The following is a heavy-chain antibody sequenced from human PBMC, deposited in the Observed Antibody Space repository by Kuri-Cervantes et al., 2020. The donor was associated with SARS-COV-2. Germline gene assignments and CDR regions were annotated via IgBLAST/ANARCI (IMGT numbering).Heavy chain of an antibody. CDR1: GGSISSYY. V-gene: IGHV4-59*01. CDR3: AKGDKWLLLLVCDY. J-gene: IGHJ4*02. Sequence: SETLSLTCTVSGGSISSYYWSWIRQPPGKGLEWIGYIYYSGSTNYNPSLKSRVTISVDTSKNQFSLKLSSVTAADTAVYYCAKGDKWLLLLVCDYWGQGTLVTVSS. CDR2: IYYSGST. D-gene: IGHD3-22*01.